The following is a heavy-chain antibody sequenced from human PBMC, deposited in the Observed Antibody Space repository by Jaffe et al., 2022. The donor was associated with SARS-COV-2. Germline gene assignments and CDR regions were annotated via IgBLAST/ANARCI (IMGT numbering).Heavy chain of an antibody. CDR1: GFTFSSYG. D-gene: IGHD1-1*01. V-gene: IGHV3-33*01. J-gene: IGHJ3*02. Sequence: QEQLVESGGGVVQSGTSLRLSCAASGFTFSSYGMHWVRQAPGKGLEWVAVIWYDGSNKYYVDSVKGRFTISRDNSKNTLDLQINSLRAEDTAVYYCARDLHWNKLGMGVDIWGQGTMVTVSS. CDR2: IWYDGSNK. CDR3: ARDLHWNKLGMGVDI.